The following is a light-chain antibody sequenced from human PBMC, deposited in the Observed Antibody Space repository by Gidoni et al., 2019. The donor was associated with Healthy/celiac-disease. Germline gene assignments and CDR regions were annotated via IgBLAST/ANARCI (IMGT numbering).Light chain of an antibody. Sequence: EIVMTQSPATLSVSPGERATLSCRASQSVSNNLAWYQQKPGQAPRLLIYGASTRATGIPARFSVSGSGTEFTLTISSLQCEDFAVYFCQQYNNWPLFTFGPGTKVDIK. CDR3: QQYNNWPLFT. CDR1: QSVSNN. J-gene: IGKJ3*01. CDR2: GAS. V-gene: IGKV3-15*01.